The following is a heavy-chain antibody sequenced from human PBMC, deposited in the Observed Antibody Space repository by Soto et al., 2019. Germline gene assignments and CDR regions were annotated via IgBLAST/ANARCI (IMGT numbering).Heavy chain of an antibody. CDR3: ASHPVNWSDAEF. V-gene: IGHV4-39*01. J-gene: IGHJ4*02. CDR1: GGSITSSEYY. D-gene: IGHD1-1*01. Sequence: SETLSLTCTVSGGSITSSEYYWTWIRQPQGKGLQFVGTIYYSGSSYSNPSLKSRLSMSVDTSKNQFSLNMKSVTAADTGVYYCASHPVNWSDAEFWGQGVLVT. CDR2: IYYSGSS.